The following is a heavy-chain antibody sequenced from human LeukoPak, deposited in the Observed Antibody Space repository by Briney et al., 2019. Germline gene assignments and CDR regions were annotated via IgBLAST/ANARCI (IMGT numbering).Heavy chain of an antibody. CDR3: ARDQGWFDP. J-gene: IGHJ5*02. CDR2: ISSSSDYI. V-gene: IGHV3-21*01. Sequence: GGSLRLSCAASGFTFNNYIMNWVRQAPGKGLEWVSSISSSSDYIYYADSVKGRFTISRDNSKNTLYLQMNSLRAEDTAVYYCARDQGWFDPWGQGTLVTVSS. CDR1: GFTFNNYI.